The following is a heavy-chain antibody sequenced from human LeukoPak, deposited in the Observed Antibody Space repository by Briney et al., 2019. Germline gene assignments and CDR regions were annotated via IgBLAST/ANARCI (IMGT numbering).Heavy chain of an antibody. CDR2: IYPGDSDT. CDR3: ARHTTPVYVGGVDI. Sequence: GESLKISCRASGYNFPNYWIDRVRQMPTKGLELMGIIYPGDSDTRYSPSFQGQVTISADKSISTAYLQWSSLKASDTAMYYCARHTTPVYVGGVDIWGQGTLVTVSS. CDR1: GYNFPNYW. J-gene: IGHJ4*02. V-gene: IGHV5-51*01. D-gene: IGHD1-26*01.